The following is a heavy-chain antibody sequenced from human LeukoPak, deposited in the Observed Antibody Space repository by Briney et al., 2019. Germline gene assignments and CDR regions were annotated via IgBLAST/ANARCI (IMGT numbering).Heavy chain of an antibody. V-gene: IGHV3-7*01. D-gene: IGHD5-18*01. Sequence: GGSLRLSCAASGFTFSSYWMSWVRQAPGKGLEWVANIKKDGSEKYYVDSAKGRFTISRDNAKTSLYLQMNSLRAEDTAVYYCARDLSGVTGYTYGRGIDYWGQGTLVTVSS. CDR1: GFTFSSYW. CDR3: ARDLSGVTGYTYGRGIDY. CDR2: IKKDGSEK. J-gene: IGHJ4*02.